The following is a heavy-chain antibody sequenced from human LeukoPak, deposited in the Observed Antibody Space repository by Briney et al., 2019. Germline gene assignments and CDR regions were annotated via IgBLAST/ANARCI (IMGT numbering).Heavy chain of an antibody. V-gene: IGHV1-46*01. CDR2: INPRGGST. CDR3: ARAWGRDLVVVPAARYYYGMDV. Sequence: ASVKVSCKASGYTFTTYYIHWVRQAPGQGPEWMGVINPRGGSTSYAQKFQGRVTMTRDTSASTVYMELSSLRSEDTAVFYCARAWGRDLVVVPAARYYYGMDVWGQGTTVTVSS. CDR1: GYTFTTYY. D-gene: IGHD2-2*01. J-gene: IGHJ6*02.